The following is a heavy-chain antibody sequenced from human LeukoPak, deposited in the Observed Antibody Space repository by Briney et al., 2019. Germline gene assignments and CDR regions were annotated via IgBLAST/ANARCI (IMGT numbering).Heavy chain of an antibody. CDR2: ICYSGST. J-gene: IGHJ4*02. CDR1: GGSISSGDHY. CDR3: ARALLATVTTGFDY. D-gene: IGHD4-17*01. V-gene: IGHV4-30-4*08. Sequence: PSQTLSLTCTVSGGSISSGDHYWSWIRQPPGKGLEWIGYICYSGSTYYNPSLKSRVTISVDTSKNQFSLKLSSVTAADTAVYYCARALLATVTTGFDYWGQGTLVTVSS.